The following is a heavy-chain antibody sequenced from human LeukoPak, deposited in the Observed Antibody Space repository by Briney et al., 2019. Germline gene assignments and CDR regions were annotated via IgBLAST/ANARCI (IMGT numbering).Heavy chain of an antibody. D-gene: IGHD3-3*01. J-gene: IGHJ4*02. V-gene: IGHV3-7*01. Sequence: GGSLRLSCAASGFTFSTYWMTWVRQTPGKGLEWVANIKEDGGEQNYVDSVEGRFTISRDNTKNSVFLQMNSLRAEDTAVYYCARDSVLRFLEWFWNGYYFDYWGQGTLVTVSS. CDR3: ARDSVLRFLEWFWNGYYFDY. CDR1: GFTFSTYW. CDR2: IKEDGGEQ.